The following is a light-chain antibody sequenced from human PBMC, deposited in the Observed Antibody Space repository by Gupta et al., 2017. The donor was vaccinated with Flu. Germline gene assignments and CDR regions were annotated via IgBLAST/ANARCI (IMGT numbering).Light chain of an antibody. CDR3: QQYNNWPGT. J-gene: IGKJ1*01. CDR2: GAS. Sequence: VPTLSPATLSVSPGERATLSCRASQTISRNLAWYQQKPGQAPRLLIYGASTRATGIPARFSGGGSGTEFTLTISSLQSEDFAFYFCQQYNNWPGTFGQGTKVEIK. CDR1: QTISRN. V-gene: IGKV3-15*01.